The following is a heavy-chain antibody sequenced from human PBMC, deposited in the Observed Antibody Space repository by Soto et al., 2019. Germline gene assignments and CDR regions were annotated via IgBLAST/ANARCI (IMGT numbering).Heavy chain of an antibody. CDR3: ARDLNTYYDFWSGYYDY. Sequence: EVQLVESGGGLVKPGGSLRISCAASGFTFSTYSMNWVRQAPGKGLEWVSSISSSSSYIYYADSVKGRFTISRDNAKNSLYLQMNSLRAEDTAVYYCARDLNTYYDFWSGYYDYWGQGTLVTVSS. V-gene: IGHV3-21*01. CDR1: GFTFSTYS. CDR2: ISSSSSYI. J-gene: IGHJ4*02. D-gene: IGHD3-3*01.